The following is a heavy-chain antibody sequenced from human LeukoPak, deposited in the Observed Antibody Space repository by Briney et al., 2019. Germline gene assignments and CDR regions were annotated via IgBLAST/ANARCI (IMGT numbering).Heavy chain of an antibody. J-gene: IGHJ4*02. Sequence: SETLSLTCAVYGGSFSGYYWSWIRQPPGKGLEWIGYIYYSGSTNYNPSLKSRVTISVDTSKNQFSLKLSSVTAADTAVYYCARVPIRVRSGYDLGAIDYWGQGTLVTVSS. CDR3: ARVPIRVRSGYDLGAIDY. V-gene: IGHV4-59*01. CDR2: IYYSGST. CDR1: GGSFSGYY. D-gene: IGHD5-12*01.